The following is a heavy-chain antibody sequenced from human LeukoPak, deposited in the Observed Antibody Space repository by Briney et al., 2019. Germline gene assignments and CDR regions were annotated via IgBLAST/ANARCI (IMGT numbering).Heavy chain of an antibody. D-gene: IGHD3-3*01. CDR1: GYSISSGYY. V-gene: IGHV4-38-2*02. CDR3: ATSGADFWSGYYINNWFDP. J-gene: IGHJ5*02. Sequence: SETLSLTCTVSGYSISSGYYWGWIRQPPGKGLEWIGEIYHSGSTTYNPSLKSRVTISVDKSKNQFSLKLSSVTAADTAVYYCATSGADFWSGYYINNWFDPWGQGTLVTVSS. CDR2: IYHSGST.